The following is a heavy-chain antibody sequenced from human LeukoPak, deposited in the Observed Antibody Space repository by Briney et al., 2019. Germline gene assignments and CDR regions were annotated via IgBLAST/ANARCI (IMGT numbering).Heavy chain of an antibody. CDR2: ISAYNGDT. V-gene: IGHV1-18*01. J-gene: IGHJ2*01. CDR1: GFIFTSYG. CDR3: ARIADYSLNWYFDL. Sequence: ASVTVSFKASGFIFTSYGITWVRQAPGQGLEWLGLISAYNGDTKYAQKLQGRVTMTTDTSTSTAYMELRSLRSDDTAVYYCARIADYSLNWYFDLWGRGTLVTVSS. D-gene: IGHD4-11*01.